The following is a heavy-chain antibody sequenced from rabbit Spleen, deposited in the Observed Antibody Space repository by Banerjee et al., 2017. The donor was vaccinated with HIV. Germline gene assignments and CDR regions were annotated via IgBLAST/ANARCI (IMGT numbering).Heavy chain of an antibody. CDR2: IDTGSSGFT. CDR1: GFSFSSSYY. V-gene: IGHV1S45*01. CDR3: ARDTSSSFSSYGMDL. Sequence: QEQLVESGGGLVKPGASLTLTCTASGFSFSSSYYMCWVRQAPGKGLEWIACIDTGSSGFTYFASWAKGRFTISKTSSTTVTLQMTSLTAADTATYFCARDTSSSFSSYGMDLWGQGTLVTVS. D-gene: IGHD1-1*01. J-gene: IGHJ6*01.